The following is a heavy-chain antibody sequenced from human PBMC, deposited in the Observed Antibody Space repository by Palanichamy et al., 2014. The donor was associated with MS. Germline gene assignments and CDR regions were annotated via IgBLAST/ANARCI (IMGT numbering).Heavy chain of an antibody. CDR2: FDPEDGET. J-gene: IGHJ4*02. V-gene: IGHV1-24*01. CDR1: GYTLTELS. CDR3: ATQSGMIAASPFDY. D-gene: IGHD2-15*01. Sequence: QVQLVQSGAEVKKPGASVKVSCKVSGYTLTELSMHWVRQAPGKGLEWMGGFDPEDGETIYAQNFQGRVTMTDDTSADTVYMLLSSLRSEDTAVHYCATQSGMIAASPFDYWGQGTLVTVSS.